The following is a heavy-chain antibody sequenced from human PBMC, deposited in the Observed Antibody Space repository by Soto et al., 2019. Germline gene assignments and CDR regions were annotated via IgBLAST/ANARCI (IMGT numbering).Heavy chain of an antibody. V-gene: IGHV3-23*01. CDR3: AKSGSSWPYNWFDP. CDR1: GFTFSSYA. CDR2: ISGSGGST. J-gene: IGHJ5*02. Sequence: GGSLRLSCAASGFTFSSYAMSWVRQAPGKGLEWVSAISGSGGSTYYADSVKGRFTISRDNTKNTLYLQMNSLRAEDTAVYYCAKSGSSWPYNWFDPWGQGTLVTVSS. D-gene: IGHD6-13*01.